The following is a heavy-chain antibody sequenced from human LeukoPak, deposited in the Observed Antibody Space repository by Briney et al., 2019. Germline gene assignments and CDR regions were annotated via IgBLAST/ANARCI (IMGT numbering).Heavy chain of an antibody. CDR3: ARGGYYYDSSGYYRFDY. D-gene: IGHD3-22*01. CDR1: GYSISSSYY. Sequence: PSKTLSLTCTVSGYSISSSYYWSWIRQPAGKGLEWIGRIYTSGSTNYNPSLKSRVTMSVDTSKNQFSLKLSSVTAADTAVYYCARGGYYYDSSGYYRFDYWGQGTLVTVSS. J-gene: IGHJ4*02. CDR2: IYTSGST. V-gene: IGHV4-4*07.